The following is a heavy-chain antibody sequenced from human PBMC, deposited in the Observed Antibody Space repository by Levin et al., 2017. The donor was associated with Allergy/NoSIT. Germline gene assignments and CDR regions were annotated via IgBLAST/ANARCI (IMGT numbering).Heavy chain of an antibody. CDR3: ARLSTVDGSYGMDV. Sequence: GASVKVSCKASGYSFTGYYMHWVRQAPGQGLEWMGWINPNSGGTNYVQKFQGRVTMTRDTSISTAYMEVSRLRSDDTAVYYCARLSTVDGSYGMDVWGQGTTVTVS. CDR1: GYSFTGYY. J-gene: IGHJ6*02. V-gene: IGHV1-2*02. CDR2: INPNSGGT. D-gene: IGHD5/OR15-5a*01.